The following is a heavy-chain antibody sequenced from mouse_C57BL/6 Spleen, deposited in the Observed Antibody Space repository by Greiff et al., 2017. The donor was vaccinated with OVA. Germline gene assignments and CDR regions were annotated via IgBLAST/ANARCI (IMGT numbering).Heavy chain of an antibody. D-gene: IGHD4-1*01. Sequence: EVQRVESGEGLVKPGGSLKLSCAASGFTFSSYAMSWVRQTPEKRLEWVAYISSGGDYIYYADTVKGRFTISRDNARNTLYLQMSSLKSEDTAMYYCTRDWELGQGFAYWGQGTLVTVSA. V-gene: IGHV5-9-1*02. J-gene: IGHJ3*01. CDR2: ISSGGDYI. CDR1: GFTFSSYA. CDR3: TRDWELGQGFAY.